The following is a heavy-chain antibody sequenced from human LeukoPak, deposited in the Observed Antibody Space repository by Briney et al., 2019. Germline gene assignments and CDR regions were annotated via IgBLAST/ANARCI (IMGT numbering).Heavy chain of an antibody. CDR2: IYYSGST. V-gene: IGHV4-59*12. D-gene: IGHD5-24*01. CDR3: ARVMAGRDGYNYDY. Sequence: SETLSLTCAVYGGIFNGYYWSWIRQPPGKGLEWIGYIYYSGSTNYNPSLKSRVTISVDTSKNQFSLKLSSVTAADTAVYYCARVMAGRDGYNYDYWGQGTLVTVSS. J-gene: IGHJ4*02. CDR1: GGIFNGYY.